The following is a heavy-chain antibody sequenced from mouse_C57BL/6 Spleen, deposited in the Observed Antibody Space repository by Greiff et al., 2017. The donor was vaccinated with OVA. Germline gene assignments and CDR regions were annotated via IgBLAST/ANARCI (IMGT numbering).Heavy chain of an antibody. J-gene: IGHJ4*01. D-gene: IGHD2-5*01. CDR3: ARSTAYYSNYYAMDY. V-gene: IGHV1-53*01. Sequence: QVQLKQPGTELVKPGASVKLSCEASGYTFTSYWMHWVKQRPGQGLEWIGNINPSNGGTNYNEKFKSKATLTVDKSSSTAYMQLSSLTSEDSAVYYCARSTAYYSNYYAMDYWGQGTSVTVSS. CDR1: GYTFTSYW. CDR2: INPSNGGT.